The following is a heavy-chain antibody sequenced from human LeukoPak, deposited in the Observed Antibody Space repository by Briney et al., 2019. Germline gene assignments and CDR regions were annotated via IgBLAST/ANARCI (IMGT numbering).Heavy chain of an antibody. J-gene: IGHJ4*02. D-gene: IGHD6-19*01. Sequence: PGGSLRLSCAASGFTFSNYAMSWVRQAPGKGLEWVSTIRGSDDRTYYTDSVKGRFTVSRDNSKNTLFLQMNSLRAEDTAVYYCAKPPLHYDHGWYTYYFDYWGQGTLVTVSS. CDR2: IRGSDDRT. CDR3: AKPPLHYDHGWYTYYFDY. CDR1: GFTFSNYA. V-gene: IGHV3-23*01.